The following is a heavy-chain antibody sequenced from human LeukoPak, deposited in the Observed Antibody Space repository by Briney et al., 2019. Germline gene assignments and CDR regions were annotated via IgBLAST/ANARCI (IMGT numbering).Heavy chain of an antibody. CDR2: INPNSGGT. V-gene: IGHV1-2*02. J-gene: IGHJ5*02. Sequence: ASVKVSCKASGYTFTGHYMHWVRQAPGQGLEWMGWINPNSGGTNYAQKFQGRVTMTGDTSISTAYMELSRLRSDDTAVYYCARRRGKNSSSYNWFDPWGQGTLVTVSS. CDR1: GYTFTGHY. CDR3: ARRRGKNSSSYNWFDP. D-gene: IGHD6-6*01.